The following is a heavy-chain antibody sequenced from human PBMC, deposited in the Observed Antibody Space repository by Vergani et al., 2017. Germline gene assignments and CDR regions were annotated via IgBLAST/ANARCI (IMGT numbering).Heavy chain of an antibody. J-gene: IGHJ5*02. Sequence: VQLQESGPGLLKPSETLSLTCSVSGASISSYFWSWIRQPAGKGLEWLGRVHTDGTAYYNPSLRTRVRLSADLSQSQFSLKMTSLTAVDTAVYFCARDQWDDDGPRGWFAPWGQGILVTVSS. CDR1: GASISSYF. V-gene: IGHV4-4*07. CDR3: ARDQWDDDGPRGWFAP. D-gene: IGHD5-24*01. CDR2: VHTDGTA.